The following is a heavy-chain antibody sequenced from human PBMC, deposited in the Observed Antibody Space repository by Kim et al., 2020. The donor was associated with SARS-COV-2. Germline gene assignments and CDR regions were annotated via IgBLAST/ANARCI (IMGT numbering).Heavy chain of an antibody. CDR3: TTDSGGWFVY. D-gene: IGHD2-15*01. J-gene: IGHJ5*01. V-gene: IGHV3-15*01. CDR2: TT. Sequence: TTDYAAPVKGRFTISRDDSKNTLYLQMNSLKTEDTGVYYCTTDSGGWFVYWGQGTLVTVSS.